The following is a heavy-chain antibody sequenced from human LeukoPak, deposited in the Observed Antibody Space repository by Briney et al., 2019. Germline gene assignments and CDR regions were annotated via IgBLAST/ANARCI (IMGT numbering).Heavy chain of an antibody. D-gene: IGHD3-3*01. CDR1: GFTFSSYS. CDR3: ARDPGWSGKVDYFDY. V-gene: IGHV3-21*01. J-gene: IGHJ4*02. Sequence: GGSLRLSCAASGFTFSSYSMNWVRQAPGKGLEWVSSISSSSSYIYYADSVKGRFTISRDNAENSLYLQMNSLRAEDTAVYYCARDPGWSGKVDYFDYWGQGTLVTVSS. CDR2: ISSSSSYI.